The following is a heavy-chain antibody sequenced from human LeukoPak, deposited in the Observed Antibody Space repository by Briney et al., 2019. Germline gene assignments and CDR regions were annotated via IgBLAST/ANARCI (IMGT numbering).Heavy chain of an antibody. Sequence: ASVKVSCKASGYRFTSYGISWVRQAPGQGLEWMAWISAYNGNTNYAQKVQGRVIMTTDTSTSTAYMELRSLRSDDTAVYYCARDPDCSSTRCSESPFDYWGQGTLVTVSS. CDR1: GYRFTSYG. V-gene: IGHV1-18*01. CDR3: ARDPDCSSTRCSESPFDY. J-gene: IGHJ4*02. D-gene: IGHD2-2*01. CDR2: ISAYNGNT.